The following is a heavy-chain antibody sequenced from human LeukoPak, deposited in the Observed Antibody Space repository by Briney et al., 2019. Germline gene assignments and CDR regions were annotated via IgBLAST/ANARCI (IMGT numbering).Heavy chain of an antibody. CDR3: ARVKSYYYDTSDKDAFDI. V-gene: IGHV1-46*01. CDR1: GYTFTIYT. D-gene: IGHD3-22*01. J-gene: IGHJ3*02. CDR2: INPRGGST. Sequence: ASVKVSYKASGYTFTIYTMHWVRQAPGQGLEWMGIINPRGGSTSYTQKFQGRVTMTRDTSTSTVYMELSSLRSEDTAVYYCARVKSYYYDTSDKDAFDIWGQGTMVTVSS.